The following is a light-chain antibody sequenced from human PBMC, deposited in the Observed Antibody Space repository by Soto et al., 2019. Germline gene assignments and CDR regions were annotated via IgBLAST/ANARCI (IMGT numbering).Light chain of an antibody. CDR3: QQANTFPIT. V-gene: IGKV1-12*01. J-gene: IGKJ5*01. CDR1: QGISSW. Sequence: DTQMTQSPSSVSASVGDRVTITCRASQGISSWLALYQQKPGKAPNLLIYAASRLQSWVPSMFSAGGYVTEFTLTISSLQPEDFATYYCQQANTFPITFGQGTRLEIK. CDR2: AAS.